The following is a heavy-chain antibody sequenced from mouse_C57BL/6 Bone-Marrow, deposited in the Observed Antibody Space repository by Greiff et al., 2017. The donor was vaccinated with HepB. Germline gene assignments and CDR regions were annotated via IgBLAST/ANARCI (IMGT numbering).Heavy chain of an antibody. CDR2: IRSKSNNYAT. CDR1: GFSFNTYA. CDR3: VRPNYSPGWFAY. Sequence: EVMLVESGGGLVQPKGSLKLSCAASGFSFNTYAMNWVRQAPGKGLEWVARIRSKSNNYATYYADSVKDRFTISRDDSESMLYLQMNNLKTEDTAMYYCVRPNYSPGWFAYWGQGTLVTVSA. D-gene: IGHD1-1*01. J-gene: IGHJ3*01. V-gene: IGHV10-1*01.